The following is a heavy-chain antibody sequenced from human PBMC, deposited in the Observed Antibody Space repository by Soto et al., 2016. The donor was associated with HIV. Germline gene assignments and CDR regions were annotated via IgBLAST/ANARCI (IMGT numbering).Heavy chain of an antibody. V-gene: IGHV1-2*02. J-gene: IGHJ4*02. CDR3: ARGDTWAWGSHVFDL. Sequence: QVQLVQSGAEVKKPGASVKVSCKASGYTFTSYDINWVRQATGQGLEWMGWINPKSGGTNFAQKFQGRVTMTRDTSISTAYMELSRLRSDDTAVFYCARGDTWAWGSHVFDLWGQGTLVTVSS. CDR2: INPKSGGT. D-gene: IGHD3-16*01. CDR1: GYTFTSYD.